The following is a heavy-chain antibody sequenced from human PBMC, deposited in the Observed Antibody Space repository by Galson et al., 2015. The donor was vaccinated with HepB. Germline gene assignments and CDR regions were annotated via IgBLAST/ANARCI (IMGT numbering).Heavy chain of an antibody. CDR2: IYPGDSDT. J-gene: IGHJ6*02. D-gene: IGHD6-19*01. Sequence: QSGAEVKKPGESLKISCKGSGYSFTSYWIGWVRQMPGKGLEWMGIIYPGDSDTRYSPSFQGQVTISADKSISTAYLQWSSLKASDTAMYYCARHGIAMAGSSGLRYYGMDVWGQGTTVTVSS. V-gene: IGHV5-51*01. CDR1: GYSFTSYW. CDR3: ARHGIAMAGSSGLRYYGMDV.